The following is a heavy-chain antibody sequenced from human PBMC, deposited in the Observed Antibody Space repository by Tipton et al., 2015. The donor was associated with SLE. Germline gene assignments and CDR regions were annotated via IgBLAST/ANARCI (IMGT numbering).Heavy chain of an antibody. CDR3: ATTPITLVQGVVPNWFDP. CDR1: GASISSSRSY. Sequence: LRLSCTVSGASISSSRSYWGWIRQSPRRGLEWIGGIFYNGRNDYNPSLKSRVSISLDTSTNQFSLKLTSVTAADTAIYYCATTPITLVQGVVPNWFDPWGQGSLVTVSS. V-gene: IGHV4-39*07. CDR2: IFYNGRN. D-gene: IGHD3-10*01. J-gene: IGHJ5*02.